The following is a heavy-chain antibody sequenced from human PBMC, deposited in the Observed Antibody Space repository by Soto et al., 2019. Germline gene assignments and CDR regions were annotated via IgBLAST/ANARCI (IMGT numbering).Heavy chain of an antibody. CDR3: ARARPTFVRGTNYFVY. CDR2: IKKDGSEK. Sequence: PGGSLRLSCSASGFTFSSYWMSWVRQAPGKGLEWVANIKKDGSEKYDVDSVKGRFTISRDNAKNSLYLHMNSPSAEGTAVYYCARARPTFVRGTNYFVYLDQGTLVKVSS. D-gene: IGHD3-10*01. V-gene: IGHV3-7*01. J-gene: IGHJ4*02. CDR1: GFTFSSYW.